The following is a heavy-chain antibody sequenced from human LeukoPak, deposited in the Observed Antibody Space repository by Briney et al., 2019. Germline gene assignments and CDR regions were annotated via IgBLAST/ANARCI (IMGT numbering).Heavy chain of an antibody. V-gene: IGHV3-23*01. CDR2: ISGSGGST. CDR3: AKVGDGYNYSGMDV. CDR1: GFTFSSYA. J-gene: IGHJ6*02. D-gene: IGHD5-12*01. Sequence: GGSLRLSCAASGFTFSSYAMSWVRQAPGKGLEWVSAISGSGGSTYYADSVKGRFTISRGNSKNTLYLQMNSLRAEDTAVYYCAKVGDGYNYSGMDVWGQGTTVTVSS.